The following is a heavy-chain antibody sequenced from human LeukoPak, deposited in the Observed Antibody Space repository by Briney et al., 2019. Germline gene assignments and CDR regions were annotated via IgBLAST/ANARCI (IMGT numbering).Heavy chain of an antibody. D-gene: IGHD6-13*01. J-gene: IGHJ6*02. CDR1: GGSISSYY. CDR2: IYYSGST. V-gene: IGHV4-59*01. Sequence: SAPLSLTSTVPGGSISSYYWSWIRKPPGKGLEWIGYIYYSGSTNYNPSLKSRVTISVDTSKNQFSLKLSSVTAADTAVYYCAREKPFGIAAAGMHYYYYYGMDVWGQGTTVTVSS. CDR3: AREKPFGIAAAGMHYYYYYGMDV.